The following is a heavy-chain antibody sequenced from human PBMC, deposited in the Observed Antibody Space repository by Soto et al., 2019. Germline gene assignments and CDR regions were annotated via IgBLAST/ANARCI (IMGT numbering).Heavy chain of an antibody. V-gene: IGHV4-39*02. CDR1: GGSINYNSYY. D-gene: IGHD2-2*01. CDR2: IFYTGTT. J-gene: IGHJ5*02. CDR3: ARLVVVAPVANA. Sequence: SETLSLTCSVSGGSINYNSYYWGWIRQPPGKGLEWVGGIFYTGTTYYSPSLKDRVTISVDTPKNSFSLNLTSVTAADTAVYFCARLVVVAPVANAWGQGTLVTVSS.